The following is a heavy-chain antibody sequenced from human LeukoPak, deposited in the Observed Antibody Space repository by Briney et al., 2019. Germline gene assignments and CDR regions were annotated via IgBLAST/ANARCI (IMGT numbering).Heavy chain of an antibody. V-gene: IGHV3-21*01. J-gene: IGHJ4*02. CDR3: ARTMVRGVHFDY. D-gene: IGHD3-10*01. Sequence: PGGSLRLSCAASGFTFSSYSMNWVRQAPGKGLEWVSSISSSSSYIYYADSVKGRFTISRDNAKNSLYLQMNSLRAEDTAVYYCARTMVRGVHFDYWGQGTLVTVSS. CDR2: ISSSSSYI. CDR1: GFTFSSYS.